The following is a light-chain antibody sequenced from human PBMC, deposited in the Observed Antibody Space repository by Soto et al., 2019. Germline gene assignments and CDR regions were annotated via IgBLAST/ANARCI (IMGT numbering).Light chain of an antibody. V-gene: IGLV2-14*01. J-gene: IGLJ1*01. CDR1: SSDVGGYNY. CDR2: EVS. CDR3: SSYTSSSTLV. Sequence: QSALTQPASVSGSPGQSITISCTGTSSDVGGYNYVSWYQQHPGKAPKLMIYEVSNRPSGVSNRFSGSKSGNTASLTISGXQAEDEADYYCSSYTSSSTLVFGTGTKVTVL.